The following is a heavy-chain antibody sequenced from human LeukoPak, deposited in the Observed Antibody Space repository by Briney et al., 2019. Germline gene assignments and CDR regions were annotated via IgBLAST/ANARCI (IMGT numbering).Heavy chain of an antibody. V-gene: IGHV4-34*01. CDR1: GGSFSGYY. J-gene: IGHJ4*02. CDR3: ASRIVSGWYNY. D-gene: IGHD6-19*01. Sequence: SETLSLTCAVYGGSFSGYYWCWIRQPPGKGLEWIGEINHSGSTNYNPSLKSRVTMSVDTSKNQFSLKLSSVTAADTAVYYCASRIVSGWYNYWGQGTLVTVSS. CDR2: INHSGST.